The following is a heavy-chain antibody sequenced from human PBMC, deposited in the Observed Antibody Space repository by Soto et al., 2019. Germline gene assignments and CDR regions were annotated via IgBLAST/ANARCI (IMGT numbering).Heavy chain of an antibody. Sequence: SETLSLTCTVSGGSISSYYWSWIRQPPGKGLEWIGYIYYSGSTNYNPSLKSRVTISVDTSKNIVYLQMNSLRVEDTAVYFCAKDAVPGDGVWLMDHWGQGTLVTVSS. CDR2: IYYSGST. J-gene: IGHJ4*02. CDR1: GGSISSYY. CDR3: AKDAVPGDGVWLMDH. V-gene: IGHV4-59*12. D-gene: IGHD4-17*01.